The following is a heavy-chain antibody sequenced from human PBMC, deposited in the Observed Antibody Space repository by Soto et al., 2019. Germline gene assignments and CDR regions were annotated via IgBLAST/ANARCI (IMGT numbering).Heavy chain of an antibody. CDR3: GRLNGNGWLDY. CDR1: GDSVSSNSVV. Sequence: SQTLSLTCAISGDSVSSNSVVWNWIRQCPSRGLEWLGRTYYRPQWYYDYAVSVKSRISINPDTSKNQFSLQLNSLTPEDTAVYYCGRLNGNGWLDYWGQGTLVTVSS. D-gene: IGHD2-8*01. V-gene: IGHV6-1*01. J-gene: IGHJ4*02. CDR2: TYYRPQWYY.